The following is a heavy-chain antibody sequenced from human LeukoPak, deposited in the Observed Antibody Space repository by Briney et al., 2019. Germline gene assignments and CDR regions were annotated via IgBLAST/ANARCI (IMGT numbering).Heavy chain of an antibody. V-gene: IGHV3-7*01. Sequence: PGGSLRLSCVASGFTCSDHWMSWVRQDPGKGLEWVASIKQDGTETYNVDPVKGRFTISRDNAKNSLYLQMNSLRAEDTAVFYCARDDDWNYEDYWGQGTLVTVSS. CDR3: ARDDDWNYEDY. CDR1: GFTCSDHW. CDR2: IKQDGTET. J-gene: IGHJ4*02. D-gene: IGHD1-7*01.